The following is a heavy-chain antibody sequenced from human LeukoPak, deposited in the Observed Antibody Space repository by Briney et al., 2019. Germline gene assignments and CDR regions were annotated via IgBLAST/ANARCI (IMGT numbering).Heavy chain of an antibody. Sequence: SVKVSCKASGGTFSSYAISWVRQAPGQGLEWMGGIIPIFGTANYAQRFQGRVTITADKSTSTAYMELSSLRSEDTAVYYCARDPLRRTDSSGYYYQYNWFDPWGQGTLVTVSS. CDR2: IIPIFGTA. V-gene: IGHV1-69*06. D-gene: IGHD3-22*01. CDR3: ARDPLRRTDSSGYYYQYNWFDP. J-gene: IGHJ5*02. CDR1: GGTFSSYA.